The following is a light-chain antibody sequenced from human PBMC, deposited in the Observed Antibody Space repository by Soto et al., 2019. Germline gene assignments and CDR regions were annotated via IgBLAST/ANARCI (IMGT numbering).Light chain of an antibody. Sequence: DIVMTQSPATLSVSPGERATLTCRASQSVSSNLAWYHQKPGQAPRLLIYGADTRATGIPARFSGSGSGTEFTLTISSLQSEDFAVYYCQQFDDWPLTFGGGTKVDIK. CDR2: GAD. J-gene: IGKJ4*01. CDR1: QSVSSN. CDR3: QQFDDWPLT. V-gene: IGKV3-15*01.